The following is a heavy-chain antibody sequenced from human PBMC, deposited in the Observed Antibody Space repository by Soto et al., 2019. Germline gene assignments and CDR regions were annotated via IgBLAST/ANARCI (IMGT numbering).Heavy chain of an antibody. CDR3: AKDRLRMDDFWSGYNGMDV. Sequence: ESLKISCAASGFTFSSYAMSWVRQAPGKGLEWVSAISGSGGSTYYADSVKGRFTISRDNSKNTLYLQMNSLRAEDTAVYYCAKDRLRMDDFWSGYNGMDVWGQGTTVTVSS. D-gene: IGHD3-3*01. V-gene: IGHV3-23*01. J-gene: IGHJ6*02. CDR1: GFTFSSYA. CDR2: ISGSGGST.